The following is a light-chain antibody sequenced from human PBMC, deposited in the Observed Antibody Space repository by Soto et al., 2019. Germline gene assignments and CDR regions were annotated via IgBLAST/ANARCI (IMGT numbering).Light chain of an antibody. J-gene: IGKJ4*01. CDR2: DAS. CDR1: QDVRNY. V-gene: IGKV1-33*01. CDR3: QQYDNRLT. Sequence: DIQMTQSPSSLSASVGARVTITCQASQDVRNYLNWYQQKPGKAPKLLIYDASNLETGVPPRFSGGGSGTDFTFTISSLQPEDIATYYCQQYDNRLTFGGGTKVEIK.